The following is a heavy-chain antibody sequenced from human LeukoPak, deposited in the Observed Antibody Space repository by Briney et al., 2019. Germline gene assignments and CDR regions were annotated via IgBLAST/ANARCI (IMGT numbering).Heavy chain of an antibody. Sequence: SETLSLTCAVYGGSFSGYYWSWIRQPPGKGLGRIGDINHSGSTNYNPSLKSRVTISIDTSKNQFSLKLSSVTAADTALYYCASLTGTTDYYFYYMDVWGKGTTVTVSS. CDR1: GGSFSGYY. CDR2: INHSGST. CDR3: ASLTGTTDYYFYYMDV. J-gene: IGHJ6*03. V-gene: IGHV4-34*01. D-gene: IGHD1-20*01.